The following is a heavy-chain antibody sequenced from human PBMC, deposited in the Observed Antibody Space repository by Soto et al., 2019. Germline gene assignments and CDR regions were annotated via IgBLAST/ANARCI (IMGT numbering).Heavy chain of an antibody. CDR1: GGSVNNADYF. Sequence: QVRLEESGPGLVKPSETLSLICSVSGGSVNNADYFWSWIRHHPENGLEWIGYIYYSVSTSYNPSFKTRATLSIDTSKHQFSLRLNSVTVADTAVYFCARDADYGGSRGGMDVWGRGTTVTVSS. J-gene: IGHJ6*02. CDR2: IYYSVST. CDR3: ARDADYGGSRGGMDV. D-gene: IGHD4-17*01. V-gene: IGHV4-31*03.